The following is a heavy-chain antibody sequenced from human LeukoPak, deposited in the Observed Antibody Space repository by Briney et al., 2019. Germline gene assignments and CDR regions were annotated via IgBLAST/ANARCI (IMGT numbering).Heavy chain of an antibody. J-gene: IGHJ4*02. D-gene: IGHD3-10*01. Sequence: EASVKVSCKASGYTFTSYAMNWVRQAPGQGLEWMGWINTNTGNPTYAQGFTGRFVFSLDTSVSTAYLQISSLKAEDTAVYYCARDPRVLLWFGELSPSYYFDYWGQGTLVTVSS. CDR1: GYTFTSYA. V-gene: IGHV7-4-1*02. CDR3: ARDPRVLLWFGELSPSYYFDY. CDR2: INTNTGNP.